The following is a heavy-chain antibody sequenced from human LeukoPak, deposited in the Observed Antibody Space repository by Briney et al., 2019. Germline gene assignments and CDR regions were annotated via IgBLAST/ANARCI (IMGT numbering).Heavy chain of an antibody. Sequence: GGSLRLSCAASGFTFSSYGMHWVRQAPGEGLEWVAVISYDGSNKYYADSVKGRFTISRDNSKNTLYPQMNSLRAEDTAVYYCAKDAGPTGTTFDYWGQGTLVTVSS. CDR1: GFTFSSYG. CDR3: AKDAGPTGTTFDY. D-gene: IGHD1-1*01. V-gene: IGHV3-30*18. J-gene: IGHJ4*02. CDR2: ISYDGSNK.